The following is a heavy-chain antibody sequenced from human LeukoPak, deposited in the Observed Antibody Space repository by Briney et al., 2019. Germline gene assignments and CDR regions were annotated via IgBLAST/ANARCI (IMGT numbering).Heavy chain of an antibody. CDR1: GDSISSGDYY. CDR2: ISSSGST. V-gene: IGHV4-61*02. CDR3: ASSKYSSSWSYFDY. D-gene: IGHD6-13*01. J-gene: IGHJ4*02. Sequence: SETLSLTCTVSGDSISSGDYYWSWIRQPAGKGLEWIGRISSSGSTNYNPSLKSRVTISVDTSKNQFSLKLSSVTAADTAVYYCASSKYSSSWSYFDYWGQGTLVTVSS.